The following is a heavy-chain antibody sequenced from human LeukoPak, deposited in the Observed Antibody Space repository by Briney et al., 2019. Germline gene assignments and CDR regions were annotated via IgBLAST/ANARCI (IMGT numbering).Heavy chain of an antibody. CDR3: ARGVQLERHMDY. J-gene: IGHJ4*02. CDR1: GGTFSSYA. CDR2: IIPIFGTA. D-gene: IGHD1-1*01. V-gene: IGHV1-69*13. Sequence: PVRVSCKASGGTFSSYAISWVRQAPGQGLEWMGGIIPIFGTANYAQKFQGRVTITADESTSTAYMELSSLRSEDTAVYYCARGVQLERHMDYWGQGTLVTVSS.